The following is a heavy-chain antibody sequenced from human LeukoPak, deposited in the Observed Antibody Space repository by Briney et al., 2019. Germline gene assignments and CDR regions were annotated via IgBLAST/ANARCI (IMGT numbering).Heavy chain of an antibody. CDR2: IYYSGST. D-gene: IGHD6-6*01. J-gene: IGHJ3*02. CDR3: AREYSSSADAFDI. V-gene: IGHV4-59*01. Sequence: SETLSLTCTVSGGSISSYYWSWIRQPPGKGLEWIGYIYYSGSTNYNPSLNSRVTISVDTSKNQFSLKLSSVTAADTAVYYCAREYSSSADAFDIWGQGTMVTVSS. CDR1: GGSISSYY.